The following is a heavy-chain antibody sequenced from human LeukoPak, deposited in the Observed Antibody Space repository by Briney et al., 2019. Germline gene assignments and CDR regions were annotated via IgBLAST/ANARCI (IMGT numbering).Heavy chain of an antibody. CDR3: TTRQVEGNAFDI. Sequence: AGGSLRLSCAASGFTFSNAWMSWVRQAPGKGLEWVGRIKSKTDGGTTDYAAPVKGRFTISRDDSKNTLYLQMNSLKTEDTAVYYCTTRQVEGNAFDIWGQGTMVTVSS. J-gene: IGHJ3*02. D-gene: IGHD1-1*01. CDR1: GFTFSNAW. V-gene: IGHV3-15*01. CDR2: IKSKTDGGTT.